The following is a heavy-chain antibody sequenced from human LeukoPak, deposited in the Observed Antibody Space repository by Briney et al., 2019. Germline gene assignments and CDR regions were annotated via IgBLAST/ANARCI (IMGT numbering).Heavy chain of an antibody. CDR1: GYTFTSSD. Sequence: ASVKVSCKASGYTFTSSDINWVRQAPGQGLEWKGWVNPKSGKTGSARKFQGRVAMTKNISISTAYIEVSSLAYEDTATYYCARGRPGLASAGTYDFWGQGTLITVSS. J-gene: IGHJ4*02. V-gene: IGHV1-8*01. CDR3: ARGRPGLASAGTYDF. CDR2: VNPKSGKT. D-gene: IGHD6-13*01.